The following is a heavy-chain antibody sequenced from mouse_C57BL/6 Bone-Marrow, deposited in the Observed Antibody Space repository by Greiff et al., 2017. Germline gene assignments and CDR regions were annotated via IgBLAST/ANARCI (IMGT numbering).Heavy chain of an antibody. CDR2: INPNNGGT. V-gene: IGHV1-26*01. D-gene: IGHD2-4*01. CDR1: GYTFTDYY. Sequence: VQLQQSGPELVKPGASVKISCKASGYTFTDYYMNWVKQSHGKSLEWIGDINPNNGGTSYNQKFKGKATLTVDKSSSTAYMELRSLTSEDSAVYYCARLGDYDSDYWGQGTTLTVSS. J-gene: IGHJ2*01. CDR3: ARLGDYDSDY.